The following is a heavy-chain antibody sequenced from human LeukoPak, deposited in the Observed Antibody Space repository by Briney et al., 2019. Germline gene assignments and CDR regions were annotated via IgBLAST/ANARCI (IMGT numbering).Heavy chain of an antibody. CDR1: GFTFSSYA. CDR3: ARDHRSGIY. Sequence: PGGSLRLSCAASGFTFSSYAMSWVRQAPGKGLEWVANIKQDGSEKYYVDSVKGRFTISRDNAKNSLYLQMNSLRAEDTAVYYCARDHRSGIYWGQGTLVTVSS. CDR2: IKQDGSEK. V-gene: IGHV3-7*01. D-gene: IGHD3-10*01. J-gene: IGHJ4*02.